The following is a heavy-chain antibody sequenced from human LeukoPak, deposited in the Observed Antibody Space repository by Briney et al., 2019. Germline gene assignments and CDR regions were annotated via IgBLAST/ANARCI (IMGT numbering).Heavy chain of an antibody. CDR2: INPNSGGT. CDR1: GYTFTGYY. J-gene: IGHJ3*02. CDR3: ANPNTRSSHAFDI. V-gene: IGHV1-2*02. Sequence: ASVKVSCKASGYTFTGYYIHWVRQAPGQGLEWMGWINPNSGGTNYAQKFQGRVTMTRDTSISTAYMELSRPRSDDTAVYYCANPNTRSSHAFDIWGQGTMVTVSS.